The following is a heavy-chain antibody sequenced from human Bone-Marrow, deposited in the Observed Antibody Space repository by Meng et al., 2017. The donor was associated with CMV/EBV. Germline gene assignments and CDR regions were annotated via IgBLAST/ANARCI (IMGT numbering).Heavy chain of an antibody. V-gene: IGHV1-2*02. CDR2: INPNSGGT. CDR3: ARDFTDIVVVPAAMGWFDP. J-gene: IGHJ5*02. CDR1: GGTFSSYA. D-gene: IGHD2-2*01. Sequence: ASVKVSCKASGGTFSSYAISWVRQAPGQGLEWMGWINPNSGGTNYAQKFQGRVTMTRDTSISTAYMELSRLRSDDTAVYYCARDFTDIVVVPAAMGWFDPWGQGTLVTVSS.